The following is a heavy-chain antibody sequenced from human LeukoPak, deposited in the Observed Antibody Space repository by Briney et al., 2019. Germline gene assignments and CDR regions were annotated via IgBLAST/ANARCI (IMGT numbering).Heavy chain of an antibody. CDR2: IYYSGST. CDR3: ASFGPGKAAVAGSDAFDI. CDR1: GGSISSYY. J-gene: IGHJ3*02. V-gene: IGHV4-39*07. Sequence: SETLSLTCTVSGGSISSYYWGWIRQPPWKGLEWIGSIYYSGSTYYNPSLKSRVTISVDTSKNQFSLKLSSVTAADTAVYYCASFGPGKAAVAGSDAFDIWGQGTMVTVSS. D-gene: IGHD6-19*01.